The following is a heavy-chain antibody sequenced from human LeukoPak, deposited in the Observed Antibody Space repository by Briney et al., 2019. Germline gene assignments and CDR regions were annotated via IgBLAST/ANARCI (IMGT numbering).Heavy chain of an antibody. CDR1: GGSFSGYY. Sequence: SETLSLTCAVYGGSFSGYYWSWIRQPPGKGLEWIGEINHSGSTNYNPSLKSRVTISVDTSKNQFSLKLSSVTAADTAVYYCARAGSVWGSFRLNWFDPWGQGTLVTVSS. CDR3: ARAGSVWGSFRLNWFDP. J-gene: IGHJ5*02. CDR2: INHSGST. D-gene: IGHD3-16*01. V-gene: IGHV4-34*01.